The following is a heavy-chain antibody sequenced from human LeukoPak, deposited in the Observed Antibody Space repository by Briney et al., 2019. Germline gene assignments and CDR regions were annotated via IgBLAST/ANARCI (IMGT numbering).Heavy chain of an antibody. Sequence: GGSLRLSCAASGFTFSSYAMSWVRQAPGKGLEWVSAISGSGGSTYYADSVKGRFTISRDNSKNTLYLQMNSLRAEDTAVYYCAKDMYYYDSSGLFDYWGQGTLVTVSS. V-gene: IGHV3-23*01. J-gene: IGHJ4*02. CDR2: ISGSGGST. CDR3: AKDMYYYDSSGLFDY. CDR1: GFTFSSYA. D-gene: IGHD3-22*01.